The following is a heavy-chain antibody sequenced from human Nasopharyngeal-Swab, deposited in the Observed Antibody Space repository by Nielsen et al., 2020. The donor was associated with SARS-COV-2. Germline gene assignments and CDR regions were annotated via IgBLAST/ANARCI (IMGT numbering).Heavy chain of an antibody. Sequence: WIRQPPGKGLEWIGYIYYSGSTYYNPFLKSRVTISVDTSKNQFSLKLSSVTAADTAVYYCARGGGYSYGTWVWFDPWGQGTLVTVSS. V-gene: IGHV4-31*02. CDR3: ARGGGYSYGTWVWFDP. CDR2: IYYSGST. D-gene: IGHD5-18*01. J-gene: IGHJ5*02.